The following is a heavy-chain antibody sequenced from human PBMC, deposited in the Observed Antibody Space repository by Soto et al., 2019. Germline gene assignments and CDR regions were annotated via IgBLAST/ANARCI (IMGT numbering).Heavy chain of an antibody. CDR3: AGRSIGNPGWFDP. J-gene: IGHJ5*02. V-gene: IGHV4-39*01. Sequence: SETLSLTCTVSGGSINNNNYYWGWIRQPPGEGLEWIGSIYYSGNTYYNPSLRSRLTISVDTSNNQFSLKLTSVTAADTAVYFCAGRSIGNPGWFDPWGQGTLVTVSS. CDR2: IYYSGNT. CDR1: GGSINNNNYY. D-gene: IGHD1-1*01.